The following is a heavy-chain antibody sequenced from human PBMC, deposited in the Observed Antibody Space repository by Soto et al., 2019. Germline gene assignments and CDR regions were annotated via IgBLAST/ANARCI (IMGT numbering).Heavy chain of an antibody. D-gene: IGHD3-10*01. Sequence: PGGSLRLSCAASGFTVSSNYMSWGRQAPAKGLEWVSVIYSGGSTYYADSVKGRFTISRDNSKNTLYLQMNSLRAEDTAVYYCARDLGKVTMVRGVNHYYYHGMDDWGKGTTVTV. J-gene: IGHJ6*04. CDR3: ARDLGKVTMVRGVNHYYYHGMDD. CDR1: GFTVSSNY. CDR2: IYSGGST. V-gene: IGHV3-53*01.